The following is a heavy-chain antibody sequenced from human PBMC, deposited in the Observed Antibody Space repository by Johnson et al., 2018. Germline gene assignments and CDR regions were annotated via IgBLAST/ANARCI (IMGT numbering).Heavy chain of an antibody. J-gene: IGHJ6*03. CDR3: ARDITMVRGVITGYDYMGV. CDR2: ISYSGRT. Sequence: QVQLQESGPGLVKPSETXSLTCTVSGGSISSSSYYWGWIRKPPGKGLEWIGSISYSGRTYYNPSLKSRITISVDTSKTKFSLKLSSVTAADTAVYLCARDITMVRGVITGYDYMGVWGKGTTVTVSS. D-gene: IGHD3-10*01. V-gene: IGHV4-39*07. CDR1: GGSISSSSYY.